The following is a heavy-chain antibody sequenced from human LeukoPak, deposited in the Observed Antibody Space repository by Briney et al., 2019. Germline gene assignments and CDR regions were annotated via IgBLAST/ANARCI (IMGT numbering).Heavy chain of an antibody. V-gene: IGHV3-21*01. CDR1: GFTFSSYS. CDR3: AREPSGTAIDY. CDR2: ISSSSSYI. J-gene: IGHJ4*02. Sequence: GSLRLSCAASGFTFSSYSMNWVRQAPGKGLEWVSSISSSSSYIYYADSVKGRFTISRDNAKDSLYLQMNSLRAEDTAVYYCAREPSGTAIDYWGQGTLVTVSS. D-gene: IGHD1-1*01.